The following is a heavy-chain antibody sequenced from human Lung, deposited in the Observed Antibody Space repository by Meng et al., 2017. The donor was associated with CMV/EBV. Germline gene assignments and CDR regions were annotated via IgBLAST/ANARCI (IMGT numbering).Heavy chain of an antibody. CDR1: GFTFSGYA. V-gene: IGHV3-23*01. CDR3: AKGVGYPDLNTPFDI. D-gene: IGHD3-22*01. CDR2: FTGSGGRP. J-gene: IGHJ3*02. Sequence: GEXXKISCAASGFTFSGYAMSWVRQAPGTGLEWVSAFTGSGGRPYYADAVKGRCTISRDDSKNTLYLQMNSLRAHDTTVYCCAKGVGYPDLNTPFDIWGQGTXVTVSS.